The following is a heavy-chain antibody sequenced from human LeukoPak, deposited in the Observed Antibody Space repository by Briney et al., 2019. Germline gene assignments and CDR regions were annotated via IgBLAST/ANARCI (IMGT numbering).Heavy chain of an antibody. V-gene: IGHV5-10-1*01. J-gene: IGHJ4*02. CDR2: IDPSDSYT. D-gene: IGHD5-12*01. CDR3: ARGLYSGYYMSGY. Sequence: GESLRISCKGSGYSFTSYWISWVRKMPGKGLEWMGRIDPSDSYTNYSPSFQGHVSISADKSMSTAYLQWTSLKASDTAIYYCARGLYSGYYMSGYWGQGTRVTVSS. CDR1: GYSFTSYW.